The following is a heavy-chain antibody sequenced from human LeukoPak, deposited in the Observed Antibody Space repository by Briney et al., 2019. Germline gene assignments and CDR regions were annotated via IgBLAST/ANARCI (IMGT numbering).Heavy chain of an antibody. D-gene: IGHD2-15*01. CDR1: GFTFSSYG. CDR3: AKARTLGYCSGGSCVHDAFDF. J-gene: IGHJ3*01. CDR2: IRYDGSNK. V-gene: IGHV3-30*02. Sequence: GGSLRLSCAASGFTFSSYGMHWVRQAPGKGLEWVAFIRYDGSNKYYADSVKGRFTISRDNSKNTQYLQMNSLRAEDTAVYYCAKARTLGYCSGGSCVHDAFDFWGQGTMVTVSS.